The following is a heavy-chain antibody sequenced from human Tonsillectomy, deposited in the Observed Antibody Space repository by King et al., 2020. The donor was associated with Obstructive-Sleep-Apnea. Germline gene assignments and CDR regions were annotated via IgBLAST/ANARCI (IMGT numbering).Heavy chain of an antibody. Sequence: VQLVESGGGLVKPGGSLRLSCGASGFTFSDYSMSWIRQAPGKGLEWVSYISSSGGMIYYADSVKGRLTISRDNAKNSLYLQMNSLRAEDTAVYYCARARNHYFDKSGNYAFDGWGQGEMVTVSS. CDR3: ARARNHYFDKSGNYAFDG. CDR2: ISSSGGMI. D-gene: IGHD3-22*01. J-gene: IGHJ3*01. CDR1: GFTFSDYS. V-gene: IGHV3-11*01.